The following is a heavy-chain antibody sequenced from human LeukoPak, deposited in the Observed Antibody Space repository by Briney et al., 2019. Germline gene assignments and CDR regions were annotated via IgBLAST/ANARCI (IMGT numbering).Heavy chain of an antibody. CDR3: ARGVTADY. CDR2: INHSGST. Sequence: SETLSLTCAVYGGSFSGYYWSWIRQPPGKGLEWIEEINHSGSTNYNPSLKSRVTISVDTSKNQFSLKLSSVTAADTAVYYCARGVTADYWGQGTLVTVSS. V-gene: IGHV4-34*01. D-gene: IGHD5-18*01. J-gene: IGHJ4*02. CDR1: GGSFSGYY.